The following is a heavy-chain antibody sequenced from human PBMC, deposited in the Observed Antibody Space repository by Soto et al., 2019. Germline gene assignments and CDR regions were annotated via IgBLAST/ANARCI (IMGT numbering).Heavy chain of an antibody. J-gene: IGHJ5*02. Sequence: GESLKISCQGSGYTFTSYWIAWVRQMPGKGLEWMAIVYPGDSDTRYSPSFQGHVTVSADKSISTAYLQWGSLKASDTAIYYCARPDSNGWYDPWGQGTLVTVSS. V-gene: IGHV5-51*01. CDR2: VYPGDSDT. CDR1: GYTFTSYW. D-gene: IGHD6-19*01. CDR3: ARPDSNGWYDP.